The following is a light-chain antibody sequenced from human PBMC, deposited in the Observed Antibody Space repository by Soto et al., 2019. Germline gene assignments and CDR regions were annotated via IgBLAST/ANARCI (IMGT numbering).Light chain of an antibody. Sequence: QLVLTQKPSTSASLGASVTLTCALSSGYSNYMVDWYQHRPGRGPRFVMRVGTGGIVGSKGDGIPDRFSVLASGLNRYLTIKNIQEEDESDYYCGADHGTGSNFVYVFGTGTKLTVL. V-gene: IGLV9-49*01. CDR1: SGYSNYM. J-gene: IGLJ1*01. CDR2: VGTGGIVG. CDR3: GADHGTGSNFVYV.